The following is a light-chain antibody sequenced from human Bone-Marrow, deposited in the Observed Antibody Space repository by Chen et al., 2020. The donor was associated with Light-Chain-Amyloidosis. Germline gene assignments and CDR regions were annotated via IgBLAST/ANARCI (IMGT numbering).Light chain of an antibody. J-gene: IGLJ1*01. Sequence: QSALTHPASVSGSPGQSITIPCTGTSSNVGDYSLVSWYQQHPGKAPKLILYEGIQRPSGVSPRFSGSMSGNTASLTISGLQTEDEADYFCYTYAGSATFVFGSATTVTVL. V-gene: IGLV2-23*01. CDR1: SSNVGDYSL. CDR3: YTYAGSATFV. CDR2: EGI.